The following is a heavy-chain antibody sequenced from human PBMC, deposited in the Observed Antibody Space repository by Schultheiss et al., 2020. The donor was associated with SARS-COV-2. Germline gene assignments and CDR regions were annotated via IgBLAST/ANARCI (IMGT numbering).Heavy chain of an antibody. Sequence: ASVKVSCKASGGTFSSYAISWVRQAPGQGLEWMGWINPNSGGTNYAQKFQGWVTMTRDTSISTAYMELSRLRSDDTAVYYCAKTNGYYYGMDVWGQGTTVTVSS. CDR1: GGTFSSYA. CDR2: INPNSGGT. CDR3: AKTNGYYYGMDV. V-gene: IGHV1-2*04. J-gene: IGHJ6*02. D-gene: IGHD1/OR15-1a*01.